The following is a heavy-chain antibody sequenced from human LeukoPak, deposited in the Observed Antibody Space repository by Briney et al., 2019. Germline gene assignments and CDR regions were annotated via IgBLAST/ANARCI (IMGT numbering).Heavy chain of an antibody. J-gene: IGHJ6*03. D-gene: IGHD3-3*01. CDR1: GFTFSSYS. CDR2: ISSSSSYI. V-gene: IGHV3-21*04. CDR3: ARVSRFESYPIGDYYYYMDV. Sequence: PGGSLRLSCAASGFTFSSYSMNWVRQAPGKGLEWVSSISSSSSYIYYADSVKGRFTISRDNAKNSLYLQMNSLRAEDTALYYCARVSRFESYPIGDYYYYMDVWGKGTTVTVSS.